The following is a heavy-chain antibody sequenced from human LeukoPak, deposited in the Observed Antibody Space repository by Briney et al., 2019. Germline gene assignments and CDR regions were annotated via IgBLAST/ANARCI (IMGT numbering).Heavy chain of an antibody. J-gene: IGHJ4*02. CDR3: ARGDDVRSFDY. D-gene: IGHD2-21*01. Sequence: SETLSLTCTVSGGSISSYYWSWIRQPPGKGLEWIGYIYYSGSTNYNPSLKSRVTISVKTSKNQFSLKLRSVTAADTAVYYCARGDDVRSFDYWGQGTLVTVSS. CDR2: IYYSGST. CDR1: GGSISSYY. V-gene: IGHV4-59*01.